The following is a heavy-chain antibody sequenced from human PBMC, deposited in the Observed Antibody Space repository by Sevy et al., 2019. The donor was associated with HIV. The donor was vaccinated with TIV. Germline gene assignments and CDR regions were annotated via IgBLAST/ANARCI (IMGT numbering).Heavy chain of an antibody. V-gene: IGHV1-3*01. CDR3: VRDPYARRGFDY. CDR2: LNPGNGNT. CDR1: GYTFNTFT. Sequence: ASVKVSCKASGYTFNTFTIHWLRQAPGQSLVWMGWLNPGNGNTKSAQHFRGRATITRDTSARTAYLELTGLTSEDTAVYFCVRDPYARRGFDYWGQGTLITVSS. J-gene: IGHJ4*02. D-gene: IGHD3-16*01.